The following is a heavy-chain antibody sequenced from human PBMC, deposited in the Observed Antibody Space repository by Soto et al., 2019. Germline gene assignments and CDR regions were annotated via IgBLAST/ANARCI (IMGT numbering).Heavy chain of an antibody. CDR3: ARDREPSVYHGLAV. J-gene: IGHJ6*02. CDR1: GFAFSDFY. CDR2: INGGGTTV. V-gene: IGHV3-11*01. Sequence: PAGSLRLSCAASGFAFSDFYMSWTRQAPGKGLEWISYINGGGTTVFYADSVKGRFTISRDNAQKSLYLQMDSLTSEDTAIYYCARDREPSVYHGLAVWGQGTTVTVSS.